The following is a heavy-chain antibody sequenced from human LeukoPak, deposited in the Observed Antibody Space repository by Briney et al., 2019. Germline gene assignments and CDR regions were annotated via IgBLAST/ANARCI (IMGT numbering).Heavy chain of an antibody. CDR1: GGSISSGGYY. CDR3: ARRDFWSGYYNY. V-gene: IGHV4-30-2*01. J-gene: IGHJ4*02. Sequence: SETLSLTCTVSGGSISSGGYYWSWIRQPPGKGLEWIGYIYHSRSTYCNPSLKSRVTISVDRSKNQFSLKLSSVTAADTAVYYCARRDFWSGYYNYWGQGTLGTVS. CDR2: IYHSRST. D-gene: IGHD3-3*01.